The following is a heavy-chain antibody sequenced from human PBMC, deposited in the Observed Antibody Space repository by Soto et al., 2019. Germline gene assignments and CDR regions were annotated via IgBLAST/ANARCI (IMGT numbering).Heavy chain of an antibody. Sequence: GGSLRLSCAASGFTFSSYWMHWVRQAPGKGLVWVSRINSDGSSTSYADSVKGRFTISRDNAKNTLYLQINSLRAEDAGVYYWERESEFGGGDCYPRQYFQHWGQGTLVTVSS. CDR3: ERESEFGGGDCYPRQYFQH. V-gene: IGHV3-74*01. CDR2: INSDGSST. CDR1: GFTFSSYW. J-gene: IGHJ1*01. D-gene: IGHD2-21*02.